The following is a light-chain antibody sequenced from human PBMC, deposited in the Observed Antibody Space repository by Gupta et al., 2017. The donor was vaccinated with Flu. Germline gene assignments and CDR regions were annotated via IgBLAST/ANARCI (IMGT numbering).Light chain of an antibody. CDR3: QVWNSSSNHQV. J-gene: IGLJ3*02. CDR1: NIGSKS. CDR2: DDS. Sequence: SYVLTQPPSVSVAPGQTARITCGENNIGSKSVHWYQRMSGPAPVLFVYDDSDRHSGIPERFAGSNSGTTATLTIGRVEAGDEADYYCQVWNSSSNHQVFGGGTKLTVL. V-gene: IGLV3-21*02.